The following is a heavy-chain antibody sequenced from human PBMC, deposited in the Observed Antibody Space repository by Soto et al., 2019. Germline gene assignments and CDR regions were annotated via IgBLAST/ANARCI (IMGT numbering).Heavy chain of an antibody. V-gene: IGHV3-23*01. Sequence: GGSLRLSCAASGFTFSSYAMSWVRQAPGKGLEWVSAISGSGGSTYYADSVKGRFTISRDNSKNTLYLQMNSLRAEDTAVYYCAKDLLRYYYDSSGSAAFDIWGQGTMVTVSS. CDR1: GFTFSSYA. CDR3: AKDLLRYYYDSSGSAAFDI. CDR2: ISGSGGST. D-gene: IGHD3-22*01. J-gene: IGHJ3*02.